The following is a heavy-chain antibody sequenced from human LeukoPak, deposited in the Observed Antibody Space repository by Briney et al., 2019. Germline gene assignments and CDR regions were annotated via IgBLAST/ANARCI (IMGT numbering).Heavy chain of an antibody. J-gene: IGHJ4*02. CDR2: INHSGST. CDR1: GGSFSGYY. Sequence: SETLSLTCAVYGGSFSGYYWSWIRQPPGKGLEWIGEINHSGSTNYNPSLKSRVTISVDTSKNQFSLKLSSVTAADRAVYYYARGRDYWGQGTLVTVSS. V-gene: IGHV4-34*01. CDR3: ARGRDY.